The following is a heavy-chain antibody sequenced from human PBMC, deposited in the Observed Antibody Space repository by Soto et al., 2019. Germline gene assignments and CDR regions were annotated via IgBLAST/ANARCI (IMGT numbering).Heavy chain of an antibody. CDR2: IYPSDSDT. Sequence: PXESLTNSRKGSGYNFAGYWSALVRQMRGKGLELMGIIYPSDSDTRYRPSFQGQVTISADKSISSAYLQWSSLRASDTAMYYCARGGVSTRTFDYWGQGTPVTVSS. J-gene: IGHJ4*02. D-gene: IGHD3-3*01. CDR1: GYNFAGYW. CDR3: ARGGVSTRTFDY. V-gene: IGHV5-51*01.